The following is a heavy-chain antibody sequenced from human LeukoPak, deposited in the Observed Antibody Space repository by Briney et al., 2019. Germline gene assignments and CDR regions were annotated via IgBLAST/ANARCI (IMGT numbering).Heavy chain of an antibody. V-gene: IGHV3-33*06. J-gene: IGHJ6*02. Sequence: PGRSLRLSCAASGFTFSSYGMHWVRQAPGKGLEWVAVIWYDGSKKYYADSVKGRFTISRDNSKNTLYLQMNSLRAEDTAVYYCAKDYYDSSGYDVGYYYYYYGMDVWGQGTTVTVSS. CDR3: AKDYYDSSGYDVGYYYYYYGMDV. CDR1: GFTFSSYG. D-gene: IGHD3-22*01. CDR2: IWYDGSKK.